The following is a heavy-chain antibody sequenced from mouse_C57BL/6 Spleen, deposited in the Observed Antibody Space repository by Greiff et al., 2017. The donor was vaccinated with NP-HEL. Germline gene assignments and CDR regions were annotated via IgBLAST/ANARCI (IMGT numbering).Heavy chain of an antibody. V-gene: IGHV1-78*01. J-gene: IGHJ4*01. CDR2: IYPRDGST. CDR1: GYTFTDHT. CDR3: ARAAQAAYYAMDY. Sequence: VQLQQSDAELVKPGASVKISCKVSGYTFTDHTIHWMKQRPEQGLDWIGYIYPRDGSTKYNEKFKGKATLTADKSSSTAYMQLNSLTSEYSAVYVCARAAQAAYYAMDYWGQGTSVTVSS. D-gene: IGHD3-2*02.